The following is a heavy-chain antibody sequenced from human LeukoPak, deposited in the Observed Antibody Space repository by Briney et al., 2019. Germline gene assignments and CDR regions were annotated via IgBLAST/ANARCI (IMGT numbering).Heavy chain of an antibody. V-gene: IGHV3-23*01. CDR3: ARDIWNDQGVDY. J-gene: IGHJ4*02. CDR2: ISGSGGST. CDR1: GFTFNNYA. D-gene: IGHD1-1*01. Sequence: PGGALRLSCAASGFTFNNYAMSWVRQAPGKGLEWVSAISGSGGSTYYADSVRGRFTISRDNSKNTLYLQMNSLRAEDTAVSYCARDIWNDQGVDYWGQGTPVTVSS.